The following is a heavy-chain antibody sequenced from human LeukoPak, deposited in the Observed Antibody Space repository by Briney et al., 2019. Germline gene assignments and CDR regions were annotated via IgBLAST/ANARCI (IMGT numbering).Heavy chain of an antibody. CDR2: IYTSGST. V-gene: IGHV4-4*07. CDR1: GGSISSYY. CDR3: ARGPVSGYSYGYFDY. J-gene: IGHJ4*02. Sequence: SETLSLTCTVSGGSISSYYWSWIRQPAGKGLEWIGCIYTSGSTNYNPSLKSRVTMSVDTSKNQFSLKLRSVTAADTAVYYCARGPVSGYSYGYFDYWGQGTLVTVSS. D-gene: IGHD5-18*01.